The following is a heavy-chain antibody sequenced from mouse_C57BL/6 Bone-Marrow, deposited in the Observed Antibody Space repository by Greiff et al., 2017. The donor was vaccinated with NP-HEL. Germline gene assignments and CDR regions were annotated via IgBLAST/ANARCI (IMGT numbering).Heavy chain of an antibody. Sequence: QVQLQQPGAELVRPGTSVKLSCKASGYTFTSYWMHWVKQRPGQGLEWIGVIDPSDSYTNYNQKFKGKATLTVDTSSSTAYMQLSSLTSEDSAVYYCARRGYYDYDEAAWFAYWGQGTLVTVSA. CDR1: GYTFTSYW. D-gene: IGHD2-4*01. CDR3: ARRGYYDYDEAAWFAY. V-gene: IGHV1-59*01. CDR2: IDPSDSYT. J-gene: IGHJ3*01.